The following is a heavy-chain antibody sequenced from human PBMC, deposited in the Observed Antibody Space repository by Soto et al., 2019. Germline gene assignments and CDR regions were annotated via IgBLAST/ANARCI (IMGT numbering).Heavy chain of an antibody. J-gene: IGHJ3*02. CDR1: GGSISSYY. Sequence: KPSETLSLTCTVSGGSISSYYWSWIRQPAGKGLEWIGRIYTSGSTNYNPSLKSRVTMSVDTSKNQFSLKLSSVTAADPAVYYCARDISSGYFGIVGAFDIWGQGAMVTVS. CDR2: IYTSGST. CDR3: ARDISSGYFGIVGAFDI. D-gene: IGHD3-22*01. V-gene: IGHV4-4*07.